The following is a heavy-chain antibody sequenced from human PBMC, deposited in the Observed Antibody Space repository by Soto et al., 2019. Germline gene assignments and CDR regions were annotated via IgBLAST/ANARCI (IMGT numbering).Heavy chain of an antibody. J-gene: IGHJ6*02. CDR3: AREAENIVVVVAGTYAYYGMDV. V-gene: IGHV1-18*01. CDR1: GYTFTSYG. D-gene: IGHD2-15*01. CDR2: ISAHNGNT. Sequence: QVQLVQSGAEVKKPGASVKVSCKASGYTFTSYGISWVRQAPGQGLEWMGWISAHNGNTNYAQKLQGRVTMTTDISTSTADMELRSLRSDDTAVYYCAREAENIVVVVAGTYAYYGMDVWGQGTTVTVSS.